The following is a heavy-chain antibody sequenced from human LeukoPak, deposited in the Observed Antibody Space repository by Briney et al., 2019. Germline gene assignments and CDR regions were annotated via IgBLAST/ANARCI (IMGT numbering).Heavy chain of an antibody. CDR1: GYRFTSYW. CDR2: IYPGDSDT. V-gene: IGHV5-51*01. CDR3: ARRDSGFYYFDS. D-gene: IGHD1-26*01. Sequence: GGSPKISFKGSGYRFTSYWIARVRPIPGKGLEWMGIIYPGDSDTRYSPSFQGQVTISADKSISTAYLQWSSLKASDTSMYYCARRDSGFYYFDSWGQGTLVTVSS. J-gene: IGHJ4*02.